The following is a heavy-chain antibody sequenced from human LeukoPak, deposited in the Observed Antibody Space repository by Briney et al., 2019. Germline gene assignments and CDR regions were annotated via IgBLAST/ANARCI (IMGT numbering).Heavy chain of an antibody. CDR1: GYTFTGYY. D-gene: IGHD3-10*01. J-gene: IGHJ5*02. V-gene: IGHV1-2*02. CDR2: INPNTGGT. Sequence: ASVKVSCKASGYTFTGYYMHWVRQAPGQGLEWMGWINPNTGGTNYAQKFQGRVTMTRDTSISTAYMELRRLRSDDTAVYYCAKGWFADNWFDPWGQGTLVTVSS. CDR3: AKGWFADNWFDP.